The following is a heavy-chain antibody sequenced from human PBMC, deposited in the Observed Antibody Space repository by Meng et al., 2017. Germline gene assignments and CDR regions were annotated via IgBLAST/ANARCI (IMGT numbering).Heavy chain of an antibody. D-gene: IGHD1-20*01. J-gene: IGHJ5*02. Sequence: QVQLQQVGAGLWKTSDTLSLTCAVYGGSFSGYYWSWIRQPPGKGLGWNGEINHSGSTNYNPSLKSRVTISVDTSKNQFSLKLSSVTAADTAVYYCARDYHNWNPKINWIDPWGQGTLVTVSS. CDR3: ARDYHNWNPKINWIDP. V-gene: IGHV4-34*01. CDR1: GGSFSGYY. CDR2: INHSGST.